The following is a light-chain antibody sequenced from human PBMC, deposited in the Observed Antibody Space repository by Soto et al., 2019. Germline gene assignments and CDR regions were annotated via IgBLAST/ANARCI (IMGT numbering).Light chain of an antibody. V-gene: IGKV3D-11*01. J-gene: IGKJ4*01. CDR3: QQRSNWPLT. CDR2: DAS. Sequence: EIVLPQSPATLSLSPGERATLSCRASQEISSSYLAWYQQKPGQAPRLLIYDASNRATGIPARFSGSGSGTDFTLTISSLEPEDFAVYYCQQRSNWPLTFGGGTKVDI. CDR1: QEISSSY.